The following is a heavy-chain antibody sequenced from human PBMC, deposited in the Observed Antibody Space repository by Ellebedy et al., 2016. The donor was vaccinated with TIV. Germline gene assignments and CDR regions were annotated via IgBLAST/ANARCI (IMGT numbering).Heavy chain of an antibody. Sequence: GGSLRLSCAASGFTFGSFALHWVRQAPGKGLEWLSVISGDGTSTYNADSVKGRFTITRDNSKNTLYLQVSRLRTEDTAVYYCAKGTSSGFNYDRVGFEYWGQGILVTVSS. D-gene: IGHD3-22*01. J-gene: IGHJ4*02. CDR3: AKGTSSGFNYDRVGFEY. V-gene: IGHV3-23*01. CDR1: GFTFGSFA. CDR2: ISGDGTST.